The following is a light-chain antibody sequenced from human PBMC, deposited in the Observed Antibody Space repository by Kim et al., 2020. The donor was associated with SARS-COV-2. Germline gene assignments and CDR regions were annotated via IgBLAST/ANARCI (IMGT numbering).Light chain of an antibody. CDR1: KLVDKY. CDR3: QAWDINTYVV. J-gene: IGLJ2*01. V-gene: IGLV3-1*01. CDR2: QDR. Sequence: VAPGQTASITCSGDKLVDKYACWYQQKPGKSPVLVIYQDRKRPSGIPERFSGSNSGNTATLTISGTQAMDEADYYGQAWDINTYVVFGGGTQLTVL.